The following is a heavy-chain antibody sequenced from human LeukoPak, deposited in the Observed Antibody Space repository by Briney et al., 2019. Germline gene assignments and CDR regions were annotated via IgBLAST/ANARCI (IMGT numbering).Heavy chain of an antibody. D-gene: IGHD1-1*01. V-gene: IGHV4-4*09. J-gene: IGHJ4*02. Sequence: SETLSFTCTVSGDSIRTNSWIWVRQPPEKGLEWIGYIYSRGTTKYNPSLKSRGTISIDSSKNQLSLKLTSVTAADTAVYYCARRTPGPQLGDSVAYYFDLWGLGALVTVSS. CDR1: GDSIRTNS. CDR2: IYSRGTT. CDR3: ARRTPGPQLGDSVAYYFDL.